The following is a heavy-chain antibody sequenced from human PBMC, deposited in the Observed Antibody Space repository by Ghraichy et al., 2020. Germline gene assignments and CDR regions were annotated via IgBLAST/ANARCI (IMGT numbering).Heavy chain of an antibody. J-gene: IGHJ4*02. CDR2: IYYSGST. CDR3: ARMTTAKGYFDY. Sequence: SQTLSLTCTVSGGSISSSSYYWGWIRQPPGKGLEWIGSIYYSGSTYYNPSLKSRVTISVDTSKNQFSLKLSSVTAADTAVYYCARMTTAKGYFDYWGQGTLVTVSS. D-gene: IGHD4-17*01. V-gene: IGHV4-39*07. CDR1: GGSISSSSYY.